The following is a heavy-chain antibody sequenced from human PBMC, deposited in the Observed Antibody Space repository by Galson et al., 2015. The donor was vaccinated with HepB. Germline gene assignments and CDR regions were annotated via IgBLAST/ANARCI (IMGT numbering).Heavy chain of an antibody. CDR1: GFTFSSYW. Sequence: SLRLSCAASGFTFSSYWMSWVRQAPGKGLEWVANIKQDGSEKYYVDSVKGRFIISRDNAKNSLYLQMNSLRAEDTAVYYCARGRYSSSWYYFDYWGQGTLVTVSS. CDR3: ARGRYSSSWYYFDY. V-gene: IGHV3-7*01. CDR2: IKQDGSEK. D-gene: IGHD6-13*01. J-gene: IGHJ4*02.